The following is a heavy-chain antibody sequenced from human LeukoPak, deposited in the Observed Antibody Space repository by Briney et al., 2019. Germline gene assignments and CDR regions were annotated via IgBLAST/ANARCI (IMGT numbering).Heavy chain of an antibody. V-gene: IGHV3-23*01. Sequence: GGSLRLSCAASGFTFSSYGMSWVRQAPGKGLEWVSAINGSGGSTYYADSVKGRFTISRDNSKNTLYLQMNSLRAEDTAVYYCAKDSYYDILTGYFPDFDYWGQGTLVTVSS. CDR3: AKDSYYDILTGYFPDFDY. J-gene: IGHJ4*02. CDR2: INGSGGST. D-gene: IGHD3-9*01. CDR1: GFTFSSYG.